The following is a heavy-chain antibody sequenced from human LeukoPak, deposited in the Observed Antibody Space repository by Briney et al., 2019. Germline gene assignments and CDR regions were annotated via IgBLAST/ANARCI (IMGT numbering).Heavy chain of an antibody. J-gene: IGHJ6*02. D-gene: IGHD3-10*01. Sequence: GASVKVSCKASGYTFTSYGISWVRQAPGQGLEWMGWISAYNGNTNYAQKLQGRVTMTTDTSTSTAYMELRSLRSDDTAVYYCASDGRSLLVRGANGPYYYYGMDVWGQGTTVTVSS. CDR2: ISAYNGNT. CDR1: GYTFTSYG. V-gene: IGHV1-18*01. CDR3: ASDGRSLLVRGANGPYYYYGMDV.